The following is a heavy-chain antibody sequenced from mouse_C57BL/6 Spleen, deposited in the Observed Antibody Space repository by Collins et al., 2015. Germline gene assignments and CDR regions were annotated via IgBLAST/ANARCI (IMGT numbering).Heavy chain of an antibody. Sequence: QVQLQQSGAELVKPGASVKLSCKASGYTFTSYYMYWVKQRPGQGLEWIGEINPSNGGTNFNEKFKSKATLTVDKSSSTAHMQLSSLTSEDSAVYYCTREYAMDYWGQGTSVTVSS. V-gene: IGHV1S81*02. J-gene: IGHJ4*01. CDR2: INPSNGGT. CDR1: GYTFTSYY. CDR3: TREYAMDY.